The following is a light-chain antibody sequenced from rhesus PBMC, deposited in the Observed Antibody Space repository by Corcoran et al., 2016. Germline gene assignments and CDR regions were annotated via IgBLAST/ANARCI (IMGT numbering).Light chain of an antibody. V-gene: IGKV1-19*01. J-gene: IGKJ4*01. CDR2: AAS. CDR3: QQYDDLPLT. CDR1: QCISSW. Sequence: DIQMTQSPSSLSASVGDKVTITCHARQCISSWLAWYQQKPGKSPKPLIYAASSLQSGVPSRFSGSGSETDYTLTISSLQPEDFASYYCQQYDDLPLTFGGGTKVEIK.